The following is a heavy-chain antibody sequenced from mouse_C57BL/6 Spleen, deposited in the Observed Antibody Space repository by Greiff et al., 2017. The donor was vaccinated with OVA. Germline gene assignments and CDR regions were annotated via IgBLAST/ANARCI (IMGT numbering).Heavy chain of an antibody. CDR1: GFTFSDYG. Sequence: EVMLVESGGGLVKPGGSLKLSCAASGFTFSDYGMHWVRQAPEKGLEWVAYISSGSSTIYYADTVKGRFTISRDNAKNNLVLQMTSLRSESTAMYYCARRGLGRKGYCDYWGQGTTLTVSS. D-gene: IGHD4-1*01. CDR2: ISSGSSTI. J-gene: IGHJ2*01. V-gene: IGHV5-17*01. CDR3: ARRGLGRKGYCDY.